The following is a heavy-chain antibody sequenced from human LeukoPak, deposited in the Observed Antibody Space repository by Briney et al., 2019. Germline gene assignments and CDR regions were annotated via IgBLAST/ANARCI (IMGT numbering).Heavy chain of an antibody. CDR3: ARDSPIDHRMATIVPRWEYYFDY. CDR1: GGTFSSYA. J-gene: IGHJ4*02. CDR2: IIPIFGTA. D-gene: IGHD5-24*01. V-gene: IGHV1-69*13. Sequence: ASVKVSCKASGGTFSSYAISWVRQAPGQGLEWMGGIIPIFGTANYAQKFQGRVTITADESTSTAYVELSSLRSEDTAVYYCARDSPIDHRMATIVPRWEYYFDYWGQGTLVTVSS.